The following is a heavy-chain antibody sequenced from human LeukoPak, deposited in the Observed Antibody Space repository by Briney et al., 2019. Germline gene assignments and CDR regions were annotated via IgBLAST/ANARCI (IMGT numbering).Heavy chain of an antibody. CDR1: DGSISSGSYY. CDR3: ARSGYPERLLDY. J-gene: IGHJ4*02. V-gene: IGHV4-39*07. Sequence: PSETLSLTCSVSDGSISSGSYYWDWIRQPPGKGLEWTGSIYYSGSTYSNPSLKSRVTISVDTSKNQFSLNLSSVTAADTAVYYCARSGYPERLLDYWGQGTLVTVSS. CDR2: IYYSGST. D-gene: IGHD3-3*01.